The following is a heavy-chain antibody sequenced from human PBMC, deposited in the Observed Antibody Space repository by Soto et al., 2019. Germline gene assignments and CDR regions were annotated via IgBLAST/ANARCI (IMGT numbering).Heavy chain of an antibody. J-gene: IGHJ6*03. V-gene: IGHV3-66*01. D-gene: IGHD3-16*01. CDR1: GFTVSSNY. Sequence: GGSLRLSCAASGFTVSSNYMSWVRQAPGKGLEWVSVIYSGGSTYYADSVKGRFTISRDNSKNTLYLQMNSLRAEDTAVYYCAREAPGSTGDGYYYYYYMDVWGKGTTVTVSS. CDR2: IYSGGST. CDR3: AREAPGSTGDGYYYYYYMDV.